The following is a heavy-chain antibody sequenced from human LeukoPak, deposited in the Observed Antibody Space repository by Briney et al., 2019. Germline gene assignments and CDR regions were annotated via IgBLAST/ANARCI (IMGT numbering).Heavy chain of an antibody. CDR2: ITGDHIST. V-gene: IGHV3-43*02. CDR1: GFTFDEYN. D-gene: IGHD3-9*01. CDR3: AREPADGKKSFDWIFAFDS. Sequence: GGSLRLSCAASGFTFDEYNMHWVRQVPGKGLEWVALITGDHISTYYADSVKGRFTVSRDNNENSLYLQMSSLRIEDSALYYCAREPADGKKSFDWIFAFDSWGQGTLITVSS. J-gene: IGHJ4*02.